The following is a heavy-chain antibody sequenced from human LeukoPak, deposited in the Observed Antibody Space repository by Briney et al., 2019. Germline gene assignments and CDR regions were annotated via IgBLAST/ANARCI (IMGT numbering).Heavy chain of an antibody. CDR2: ISYDGSNK. J-gene: IGHJ6*02. CDR1: GFTFSSYG. Sequence: GRSLRLSCAASGFTFSSYGMHWVRQAPGKGLEWVAVISYDGSNKYYADSVKGRLTISRDNSKNTLYLQMNSLRAEDTAVYYCAKDRVAIFGVVIIQPYYYYGMDVWGQGTTVTVSS. D-gene: IGHD3-3*01. V-gene: IGHV3-30*18. CDR3: AKDRVAIFGVVIIQPYYYYGMDV.